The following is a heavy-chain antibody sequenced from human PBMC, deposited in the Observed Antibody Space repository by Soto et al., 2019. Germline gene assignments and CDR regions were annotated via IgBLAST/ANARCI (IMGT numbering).Heavy chain of an antibody. D-gene: IGHD3-22*01. Sequence: GGFLRLSCAASGFTFSSYEMNWVRQAPGKGLEWVSYISSSGSTIYYADSVKGRFTISRDNAKNSLYLQMNSLRAEDTAVYYCARINNYYDSSGYYPDYWGQGTLVTVSS. V-gene: IGHV3-48*03. J-gene: IGHJ4*02. CDR3: ARINNYYDSSGYYPDY. CDR1: GFTFSSYE. CDR2: ISSSGSTI.